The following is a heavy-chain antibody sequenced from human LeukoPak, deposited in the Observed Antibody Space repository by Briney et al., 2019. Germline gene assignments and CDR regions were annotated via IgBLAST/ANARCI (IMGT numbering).Heavy chain of an antibody. D-gene: IGHD3-10*01. CDR3: ASVLWFGGIFFDY. CDR2: IRYDGSNK. J-gene: IGHJ4*02. V-gene: IGHV3-30*02. CDR1: GFTFSSYG. Sequence: TGGSLRLSCAASGFTFSSYGMHWVRQAPGKGLEWVAFIRYDGSNKYYADSVKGRFTISRDNTKNSLYLQMNSLRAEDTAVYYCASVLWFGGIFFDYWGQGTLVTVSS.